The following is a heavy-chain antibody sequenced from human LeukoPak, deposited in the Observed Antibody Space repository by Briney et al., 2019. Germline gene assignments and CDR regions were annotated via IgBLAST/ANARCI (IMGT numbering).Heavy chain of an antibody. D-gene: IGHD3-10*01. CDR2: IYSGGNT. CDR3: ARVAPYYYGSGSYQIARYYYYYYMDV. Sequence: GGSLRLSCAASGFTVSNNYMSWVRQRPGKGLEWVSVIYSGGNTYYADSVKGRFTISRDNAKNSLYLQMNSLRAEDTALYYCARVAPYYYGSGSYQIARYYYYYYMDVWGKGTTVTVSS. J-gene: IGHJ6*03. V-gene: IGHV3-53*01. CDR1: GFTVSNNY.